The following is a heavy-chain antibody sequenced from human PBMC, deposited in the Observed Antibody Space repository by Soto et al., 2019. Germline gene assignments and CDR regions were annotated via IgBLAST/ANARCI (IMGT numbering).Heavy chain of an antibody. CDR2: ISWNSGSI. V-gene: IGHV3-9*01. CDR3: AKALKSHGSGSYYLDY. J-gene: IGHJ4*02. D-gene: IGHD3-10*01. CDR1: GFTFDDYA. Sequence: PGGSLRLSCAASGFTFDDYAMHWVRQAPGKGLEWVSGISWNSGSIGYADSVKGRFTISRDNAKNSLYLQMNSLRAEDTALYYCAKALKSHGSGSYYLDYWGQGTLVTVSS.